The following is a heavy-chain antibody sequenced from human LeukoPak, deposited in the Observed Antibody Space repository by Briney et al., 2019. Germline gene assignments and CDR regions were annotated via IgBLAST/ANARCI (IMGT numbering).Heavy chain of an antibody. Sequence: ASVKVSCKASGYTFTSYDINWVRQATGQGLEWMGWMNPNSGNTGYAQKFQGRVTMTRNTSISTAYMELSSLRSEDTAVYYCARARSYYYDSSGNKRGYYFDYWGQGTLVTVSS. V-gene: IGHV1-8*01. D-gene: IGHD3-22*01. CDR3: ARARSYYYDSSGNKRGYYFDY. J-gene: IGHJ4*02. CDR1: GYTFTSYD. CDR2: MNPNSGNT.